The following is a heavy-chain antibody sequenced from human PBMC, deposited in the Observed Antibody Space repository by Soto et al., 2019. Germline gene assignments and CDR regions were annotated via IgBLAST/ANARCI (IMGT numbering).Heavy chain of an antibody. V-gene: IGHV3-53*02. D-gene: IGHD3-10*01. J-gene: IGHJ4*02. CDR3: VRGGFD. CDR1: GFSVSANN. CDR2: IYGTDTT. Sequence: EVQLVETGGDLIQPGGSLRLSCAASGFSVSANNMNWVRQAPGKGLEWVSIIYGTDTTSYADSVRGRFTVSRDNSKNTVYLQMDSLRSEDTALYHRVRGGFDWGQGTLVTVSS.